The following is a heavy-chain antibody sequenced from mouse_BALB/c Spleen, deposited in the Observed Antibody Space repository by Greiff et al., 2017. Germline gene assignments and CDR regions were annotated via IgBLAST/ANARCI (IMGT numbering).Heavy chain of an antibody. V-gene: IGHV3-5*02. CDR3: AREGGYGNYAFDY. Sequence: EVKLEESGPGLVKPSQTVSLTCTVTGISITTGNYRWSWIRQFPGNKLEWIGYIYYSGTITYNPSLTSRTTITRDTSKNQFFLEMNSLTAEDTATYYCAREGGYGNYAFDYWGQGTTLTVSS. CDR1: GISITTGNYR. D-gene: IGHD2-10*02. J-gene: IGHJ2*01. CDR2: IYYSGTI.